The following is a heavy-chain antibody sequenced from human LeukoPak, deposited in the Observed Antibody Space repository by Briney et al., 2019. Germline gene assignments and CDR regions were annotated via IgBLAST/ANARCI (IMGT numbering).Heavy chain of an antibody. V-gene: IGHV3-30*03. CDR3: ARDDLLHRNWFDP. D-gene: IGHD3-22*01. Sequence: GGSLRLSCAASGFTFSRYGMHWVRQAPGKGLEWVAVISYDGSNKYYADSVKGRFTISRDNSKNSLYLQMNSLRVEDTAFYYCARDDLLHRNWFDPWGQGTLVTVSS. CDR2: ISYDGSNK. CDR1: GFTFSRYG. J-gene: IGHJ5*02.